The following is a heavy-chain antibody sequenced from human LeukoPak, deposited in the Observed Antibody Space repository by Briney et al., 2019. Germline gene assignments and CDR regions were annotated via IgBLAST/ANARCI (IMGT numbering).Heavy chain of an antibody. V-gene: IGHV3-30*03. J-gene: IGHJ4*02. CDR2: ITYDGYYK. Sequence: GGSLRLSCAAFGFTFTNYGMHWVRQAPGKGLEWVALITYDGYYKYYSDSVKGRFTISSDTSKNTLYLQMNSLRAEDTAVYYCARDLSPVVRASPMGYWGQGTPVTVSS. CDR1: GFTFTNYG. CDR3: ARDLSPVVRASPMGY. D-gene: IGHD3-10*01.